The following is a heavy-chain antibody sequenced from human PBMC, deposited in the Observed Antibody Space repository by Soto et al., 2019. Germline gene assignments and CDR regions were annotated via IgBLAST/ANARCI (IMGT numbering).Heavy chain of an antibody. Sequence: ASVKVSCKASGYTFISYGISWVRQAPGQGLEWMGWISAYNGNTNSAEKFQGRVTMTEDTSTDTAYMELSSLRSEDTAVYYCATLTGTTHPPWFDPWGQGTRVTVSS. CDR1: GYTFISYG. V-gene: IGHV1-18*01. CDR2: ISAYNGNT. D-gene: IGHD1-7*01. CDR3: ATLTGTTHPPWFDP. J-gene: IGHJ5*02.